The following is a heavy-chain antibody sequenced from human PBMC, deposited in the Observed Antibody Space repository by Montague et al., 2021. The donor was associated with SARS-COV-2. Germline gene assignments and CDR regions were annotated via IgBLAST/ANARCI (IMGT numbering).Heavy chain of an antibody. V-gene: IGHV4-39*01. D-gene: IGHD3-16*01. CDR3: ARQSRFCPYALCYAFDY. Sequence: SETLSLTCTVSGGSISSSSYYWGWIRQPPGKGLEWIGNIYYSGSTYYNSSLQSRVTISVDTSTNQFSLRLRSVTAADASVYYCARQSRFCPYALCYAFDYWGQGTLVTVSS. J-gene: IGHJ4*02. CDR1: GGSISSSSYY. CDR2: IYYSGST.